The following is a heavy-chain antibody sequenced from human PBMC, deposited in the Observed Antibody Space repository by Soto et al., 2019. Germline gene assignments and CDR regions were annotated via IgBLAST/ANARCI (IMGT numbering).Heavy chain of an antibody. Sequence: SETRSLTCAVYGDSFSGDFWTWIRQPPGKGLEWVAVMTEGGTTNYSPTLTSRVSIAVDSSTPQFSLTLKSVTAADAAMYDCGRGAAARLSTNSDSWGKGSLVTVP. CDR2: MTEGGTT. J-gene: IGHJ4*02. CDR3: GRGAAARLSTNSDS. CDR1: GDSFSGDF. V-gene: IGHV4-34*01. D-gene: IGHD2-8*01.